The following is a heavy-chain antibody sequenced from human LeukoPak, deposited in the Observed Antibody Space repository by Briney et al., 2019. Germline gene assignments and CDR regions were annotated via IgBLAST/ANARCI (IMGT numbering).Heavy chain of an antibody. D-gene: IGHD3-10*01. CDR1: GFTLSSYE. CDR3: AREDIWFGPNWFDP. Sequence: GGSLRLSCAASGFTLSSYEMNWVRQVPGKGLGWVSYISSSGSTIYYADSVKGRFTISRDNAKNSLYLQMNSLRAEDTAVYYCAREDIWFGPNWFDPWGQGTLVTVSS. V-gene: IGHV3-48*03. J-gene: IGHJ5*02. CDR2: ISSSGSTI.